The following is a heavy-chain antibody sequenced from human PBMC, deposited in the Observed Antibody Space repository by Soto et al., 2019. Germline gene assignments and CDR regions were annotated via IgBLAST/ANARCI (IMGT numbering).Heavy chain of an antibody. CDR2: INHSGNT. Sequence: QVQLQQWGAGLLKPSETLSLTCAVYGGSFSGYYWSWIRQPPGKGLEWIGEINHSGNTNYNPSLKSRVTISVDTSKNQFSLKLSPVTAADTAVYYCARGLWERVRGVIGMDVWGPGTTVTVSS. D-gene: IGHD3-10*01. CDR3: ARGLWERVRGVIGMDV. J-gene: IGHJ6*02. V-gene: IGHV4-34*01. CDR1: GGSFSGYY.